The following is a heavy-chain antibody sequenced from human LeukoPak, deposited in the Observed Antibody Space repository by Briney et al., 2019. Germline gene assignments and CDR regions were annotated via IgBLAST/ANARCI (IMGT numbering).Heavy chain of an antibody. CDR3: ARVGYCSSTSCYLYFDY. CDR1: GFTFSSYG. CDR2: IRYDGSNK. D-gene: IGHD2-2*01. J-gene: IGHJ4*02. Sequence: GGSLRLSCAASGFTFSSYGMHWVRQAPGKGLEWVAFIRYDGSNKYYADSVKGRFTISRDNAKNSLYLQMNSLRAEDTAVYYCARVGYCSSTSCYLYFDYWGQGTLVTVSS. V-gene: IGHV3-30*02.